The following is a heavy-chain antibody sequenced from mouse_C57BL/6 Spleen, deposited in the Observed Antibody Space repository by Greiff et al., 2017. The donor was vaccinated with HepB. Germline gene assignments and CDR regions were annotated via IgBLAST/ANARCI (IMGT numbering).Heavy chain of an antibody. D-gene: IGHD2-4*01. CDR2: INHSSGYT. J-gene: IGHJ3*01. V-gene: IGHV1-7*01. CDR1: GYTFTNYW. Sequence: QVQLQQSGAELAQPGASVKLSCKASGYTFTNYWMHWVKQMPGQGLEWIGYINHSSGYTKYNQKFKDKATLTADKSSSTAYMQLSSLTYEDSAVYYCARNDYDDGGFAYWGQGTLVTVSA. CDR3: ARNDYDDGGFAY.